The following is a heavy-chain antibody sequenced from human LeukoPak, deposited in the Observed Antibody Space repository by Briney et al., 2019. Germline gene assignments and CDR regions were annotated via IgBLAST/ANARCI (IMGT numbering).Heavy chain of an antibody. CDR2: IKQDGSEK. Sequence: GGSLRLSCAASGFTFSSYWMSWVRQAPGKGLEWVANIKQDGSEKYYVDSVKGRFTISRDNAKNSLYLQMNSLRAEDTAVYYCARVGTLSYEKFFDYWGQGTLVTVSS. J-gene: IGHJ4*02. CDR3: ARVGTLSYEKFFDY. CDR1: GFTFSSYW. V-gene: IGHV3-7*04. D-gene: IGHD1-1*01.